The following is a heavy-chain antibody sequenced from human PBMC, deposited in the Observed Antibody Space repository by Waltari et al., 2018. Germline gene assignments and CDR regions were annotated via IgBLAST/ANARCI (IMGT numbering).Heavy chain of an antibody. J-gene: IGHJ6*03. V-gene: IGHV3-48*03. CDR1: GFSFGSEE. Sequence: EVQVVESGGGWVQPGGSLRLSGEASGFSFGSEEIAWIRQAPGKGLEWVSYISNRGSTMYYTDSVKGRFTISRDNAKNSLYLEMNSLRAEDTAVYYCARPSTEYYYYYYYMDVWGKGTTVTVS. CDR2: ISNRGSTM. CDR3: ARPSTEYYYYYYYMDV.